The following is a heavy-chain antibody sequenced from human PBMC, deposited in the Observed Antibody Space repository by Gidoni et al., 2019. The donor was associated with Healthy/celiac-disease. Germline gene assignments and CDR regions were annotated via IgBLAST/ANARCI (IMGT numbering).Heavy chain of an antibody. CDR2: IYYSGST. CDR3: ARFFGVVPERTYYYYGMDV. V-gene: IGHV4-31*03. CDR1: GGSISSGGYY. Sequence: QVQLQESGPGLVKPSQTLSLTCTVSGGSISSGGYYWSWIRQHPGKGLEWIGYIYYSGSTYYNPSLKSRVTISVDTSKNQFSLKLSSVTAADTAVYYCARFFGVVPERTYYYYGMDVWGQGTTVTVSS. D-gene: IGHD3-3*01. J-gene: IGHJ6*02.